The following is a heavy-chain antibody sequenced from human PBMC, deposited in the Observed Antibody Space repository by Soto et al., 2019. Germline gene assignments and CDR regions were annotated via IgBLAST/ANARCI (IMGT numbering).Heavy chain of an antibody. CDR3: AGGSLTSGAFDI. Sequence: QVQLQESGPGLVKPSGTLSLTCAVSSGSISSSNWWSWVRQPPGKGLEWIGEIYHSGSTNYSPALKSRVTISVDKSKKQFSLKLSSVTAADTAVYYCAGGSLTSGAFDIWGQGTMVTVSS. CDR1: SGSISSSNW. J-gene: IGHJ3*02. CDR2: IYHSGST. V-gene: IGHV4-4*02. D-gene: IGHD3-10*01.